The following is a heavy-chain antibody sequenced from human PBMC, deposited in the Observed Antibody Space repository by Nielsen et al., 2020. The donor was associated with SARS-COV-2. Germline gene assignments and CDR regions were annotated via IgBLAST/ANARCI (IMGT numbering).Heavy chain of an antibody. CDR1: GFTFSTYN. D-gene: IGHD5-12*01. J-gene: IGHJ5*02. CDR3: ARAPRYSGYDSFRTGHWFDP. Sequence: GESLKISCAASGFTFSTYNMNWVRQAPGKGLEWVSYISGSGSTIYYADSVKGRFTISRDNSKNTLYLQMNSLRAEDTAVYYCARAPRYSGYDSFRTGHWFDPWGQGTLVTVSS. CDR2: ISGSGSTI. V-gene: IGHV3-48*01.